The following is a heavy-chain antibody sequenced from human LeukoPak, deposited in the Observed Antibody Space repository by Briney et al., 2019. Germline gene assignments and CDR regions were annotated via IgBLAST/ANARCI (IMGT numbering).Heavy chain of an antibody. CDR2: ISAYNGNT. CDR3: ARGTNPPNWNDVDDWFDP. J-gene: IGHJ5*02. Sequence: ASVKVSCKASGYTFTSYGISWVRQAPGQGLEWMGWISAYNGNTNYAQKLQGSVTMTTDTSTSTAYMELRSLRSDDTAVYYCARGTNPPNWNDVDDWFDPWGQGTLVTVSS. V-gene: IGHV1-18*01. D-gene: IGHD1-1*01. CDR1: GYTFTSYG.